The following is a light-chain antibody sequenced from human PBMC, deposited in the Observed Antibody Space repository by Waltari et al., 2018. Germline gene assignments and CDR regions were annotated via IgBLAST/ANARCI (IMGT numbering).Light chain of an antibody. CDR2: GAS. CDR3: QQYDGSVVT. V-gene: IGKV3-20*01. CDR1: QTITGSW. Sequence: EIVLTQSPGTLSVSPGERVTVSCRASQTITGSWLTWYHQKPVQAPRLLLYGASNRAPGIPDRFSGSGSGTDFTLTISRLEPEDSAVYYCQQYDGSVVTFGGGTKVEIK. J-gene: IGKJ4*01.